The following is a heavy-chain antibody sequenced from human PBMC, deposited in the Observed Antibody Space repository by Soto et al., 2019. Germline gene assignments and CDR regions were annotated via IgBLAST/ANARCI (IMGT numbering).Heavy chain of an antibody. V-gene: IGHV3-23*01. J-gene: IGHJ4*02. CDR1: GFTFSSYA. CDR2: ISGSGNTS. CDR3: AKDRGRTWYEDY. Sequence: EVQLLESGGGLVQPGGSLRLSCAASGFTFSSYAMTWVRQAPGKGLEWVSAISGSGNTSYYADSVKGRFTISRDSSKKMLYLQMNSLRPEDTAVYYCAKDRGRTWYEDYWGQGTLFTVSS. D-gene: IGHD6-13*01.